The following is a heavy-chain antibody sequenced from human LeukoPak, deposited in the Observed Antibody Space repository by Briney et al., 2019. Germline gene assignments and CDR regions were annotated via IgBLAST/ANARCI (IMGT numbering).Heavy chain of an antibody. D-gene: IGHD6-19*01. Sequence: SETLSLTCTVSGGSISSDYWSWIRQPPGKGLEWIGYIYYSGSANYNPSLKSRVSISVDTSKNQFSLKLSSVTAADTAVYYCARDLGAVAPDAFDIWGPGTMVTVSS. J-gene: IGHJ3*02. CDR1: GGSISSDY. CDR3: ARDLGAVAPDAFDI. V-gene: IGHV4-59*01. CDR2: IYYSGSA.